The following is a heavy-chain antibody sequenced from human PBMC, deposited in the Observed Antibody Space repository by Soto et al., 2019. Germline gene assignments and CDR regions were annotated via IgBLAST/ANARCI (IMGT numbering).Heavy chain of an antibody. V-gene: IGHV3-48*03. D-gene: IGHD2-2*01. CDR3: GRSTFIDV. J-gene: IGHJ6*03. CDR2: INPSGNAV. CDR1: GFTFSSYN. Sequence: ELRLEESGGDLVQPGGSLRLSCVASGFTFSSYNFNWVRQAPGKGLEWGSLINPSGNAVYYADSVKGRFTISRDNGRNSLFLEMSSLRAEDTGVYFCGRSTFIDVWGKGTTVIVSS.